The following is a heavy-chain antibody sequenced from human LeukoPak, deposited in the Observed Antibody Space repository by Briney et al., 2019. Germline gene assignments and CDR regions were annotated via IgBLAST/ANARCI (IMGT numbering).Heavy chain of an antibody. CDR3: ARGPLYYYENSGYPTN. Sequence: PSETLSLTCTVSGVSISSHYWSWIRQPPGKALEWMGYIYYNGSTNYNPSLKSRVTISVDTSKNQFSLRLSSVTAADTAVYYCARGPLYYYENSGYPTNWGQGTLVTVSS. V-gene: IGHV4-59*11. CDR2: IYYNGST. J-gene: IGHJ4*02. D-gene: IGHD3-22*01. CDR1: GVSISSHY.